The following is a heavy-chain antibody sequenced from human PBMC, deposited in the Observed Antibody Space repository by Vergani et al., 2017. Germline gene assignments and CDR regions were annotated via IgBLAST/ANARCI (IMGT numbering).Heavy chain of an antibody. CDR2: IYTRGST. J-gene: IGHJ4*02. D-gene: IGHD3-22*01. CDR3: ARATYYYDSSGYYAFDD. CDR1: GGSISSGSYY. V-gene: IGHV4-61*02. Sequence: QVQLQESGPGLVKPSQTLSLTCTVSGGSISSGSYYWSWIRPPAGKGLEWIGRIYTRGSTNYNPSLKSRVTMSVDTSKNQFSLKLSSVTAADTAVYYCARATYYYDSSGYYAFDDWGQGTLVTVSS.